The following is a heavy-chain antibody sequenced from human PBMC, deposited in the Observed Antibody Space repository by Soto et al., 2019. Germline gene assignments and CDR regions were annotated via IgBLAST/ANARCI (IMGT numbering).Heavy chain of an antibody. V-gene: IGHV3-74*01. D-gene: IGHD2-15*01. CDR2: INSDGSST. CDR1: GFTFSSYW. J-gene: IGHJ4*02. Sequence: EVQLVESGGGLVQPGGSLRLSCAASGFTFSSYWMHWVRQAPGKGLVWVSRINSDGSSTSYADSVKGRFTISRDNAKNTLYLQMNSLRAEDTAVYYCARVQRYCSGGSCYSAWRGVYDYWGQGTLVTVSS. CDR3: ARVQRYCSGGSCYSAWRGVYDY.